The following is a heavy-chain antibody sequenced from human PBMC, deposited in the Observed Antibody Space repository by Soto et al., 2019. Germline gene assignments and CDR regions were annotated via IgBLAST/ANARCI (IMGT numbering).Heavy chain of an antibody. D-gene: IGHD6-19*01. CDR1: GYTFTSYG. J-gene: IGHJ3*02. CDR3: AKRKPEKQWVVDAFDI. V-gene: IGHV1-18*01. Sequence: ASVKVSCKASGYTFTSYGISWVRQAPGQGLEWMGWISAYNGNTNYAQKLQGRVTMTTDTSTSTAYMELRSLRSDDTAVYYCAKRKPEKQWVVDAFDIWGQGTMVTVSS. CDR2: ISAYNGNT.